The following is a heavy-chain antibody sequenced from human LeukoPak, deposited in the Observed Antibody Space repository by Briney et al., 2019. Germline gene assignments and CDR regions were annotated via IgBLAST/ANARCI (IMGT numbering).Heavy chain of an antibody. D-gene: IGHD4-17*01. CDR2: ISSSSGYI. V-gene: IGHV3-21*04. CDR1: GFTFSSYS. J-gene: IGHJ4*02. Sequence: PGGSLRLSCAASGFTFSSYSMNWVRQAPGKGLEWVSSISSSSGYIYYADSVKGRFTISRDNAKNSLYLQMNSLRAEDTAVYYCAKYDYGDSHVDYWGQGTLVTVSS. CDR3: AKYDYGDSHVDY.